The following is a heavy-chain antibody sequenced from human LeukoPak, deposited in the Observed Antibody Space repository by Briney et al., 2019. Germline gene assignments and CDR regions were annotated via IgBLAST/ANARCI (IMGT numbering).Heavy chain of an antibody. J-gene: IGHJ4*02. CDR2: INPSGGST. V-gene: IGHV1-46*01. CDR3: AVVGQWLAIDY. D-gene: IGHD6-19*01. CDR1: GYTFTSYY. Sequence: GASVKASCKASGYTFTSYYMHWVRQAPGQGLEWMGIINPSGGSTSYAQKFQGRVTMTRDTSTSTVYMELSSLRSEDTAVYYCAVVGQWLAIDYWGQGTLVTVSS.